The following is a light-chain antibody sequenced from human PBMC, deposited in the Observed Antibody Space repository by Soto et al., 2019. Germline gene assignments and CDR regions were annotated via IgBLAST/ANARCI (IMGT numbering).Light chain of an antibody. Sequence: EIVLTQSPGTLSLSPGERATLSCRASQSLSTNSLAWYQQKTGQTPRLLIYAASTRDTDIPDRFNGSGSGTDFALTISRLEPEDFALYYCQQYDASPLTVGPGTKVDSK. CDR2: AAS. CDR1: QSLSTNS. CDR3: QQYDASPLT. J-gene: IGKJ3*01. V-gene: IGKV3-20*01.